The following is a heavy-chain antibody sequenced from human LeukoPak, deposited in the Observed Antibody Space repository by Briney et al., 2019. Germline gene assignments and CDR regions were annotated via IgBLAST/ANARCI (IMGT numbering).Heavy chain of an antibody. V-gene: IGHV1-2*06. J-gene: IGHJ3*02. CDR3: ASGMIVGHDAFDI. CDR1: GYTFTGYY. CDR2: MNPNSGGT. Sequence: ASVKVSCKASGYTFTGYYMHWVRQAPGQGLEWMGRMNPNSGGTNYAQKFQGRVTMTRDTSISTAYMELSRLRSDDTAVYYCASGMIVGHDAFDIWGQGTMVTVSS. D-gene: IGHD3-22*01.